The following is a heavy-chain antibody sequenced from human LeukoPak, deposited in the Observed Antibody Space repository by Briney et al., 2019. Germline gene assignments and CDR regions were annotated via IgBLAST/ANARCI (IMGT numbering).Heavy chain of an antibody. CDR3: ARVFGEVSSGGYSYVYDAFDI. J-gene: IGHJ3*02. Sequence: GGSLRLSCAASGFTFSSYSMNWVRQAPGKGLEWVSSISSSSSYIYYADSVKGRFTISRDNAKNSLYLQMNSLRAEDTAVYYCARVFGEVSSGGYSYVYDAFDIGGQGTMVTVSS. V-gene: IGHV3-21*01. CDR2: ISSSSSYI. CDR1: GFTFSSYS. D-gene: IGHD5-18*01.